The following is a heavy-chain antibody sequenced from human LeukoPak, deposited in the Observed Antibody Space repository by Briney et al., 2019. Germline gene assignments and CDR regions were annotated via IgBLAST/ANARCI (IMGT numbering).Heavy chain of an antibody. V-gene: IGHV1-2*02. J-gene: IGHJ4*02. CDR2: INPKSGDT. CDR3: GMSLIQWEPYFDY. D-gene: IGHD1-26*01. CDR1: GYTFTDYY. Sequence: ASVKVSCKASGYTFTDYYIHWVRQAPGQGLEWMDWINPKSGDTNYAQKFQGRVTMTRDTSISTAYMELSRLRSDDTAVYYCGMSLIQWEPYFDYWGQGTLVTVSS.